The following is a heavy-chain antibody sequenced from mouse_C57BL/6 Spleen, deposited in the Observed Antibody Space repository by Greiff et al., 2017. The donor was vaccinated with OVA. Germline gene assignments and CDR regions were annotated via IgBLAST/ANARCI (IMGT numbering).Heavy chain of an antibody. CDR2: IDPSDSYT. J-gene: IGHJ1*03. Sequence: VQLVESGAELVMPGASVKLSCKASGYTFTSYWMHWVKQRPGQGLEWIGEIDPSDSYTNYNQKFKGKSTLTVDKSSSTAYMQLSSLTSEDSAVYYCARGIGYFDVWGTGTTVTVSS. D-gene: IGHD2-14*01. CDR1: GYTFTSYW. CDR3: ARGIGYFDV. V-gene: IGHV1-69*01.